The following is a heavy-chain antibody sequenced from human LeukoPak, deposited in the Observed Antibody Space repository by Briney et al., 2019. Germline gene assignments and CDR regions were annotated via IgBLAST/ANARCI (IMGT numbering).Heavy chain of an antibody. Sequence: SATLSLTCTVSGGSISSYYWSWIRQPPGKGLEWIGYIYYSGSTNYNPSLKSRVTISVDTSKNQFSLKLSSVTAADTAVYYCARSRGATRGWFDPWGQGTLVTVSS. D-gene: IGHD1-26*01. J-gene: IGHJ5*02. CDR2: IYYSGST. V-gene: IGHV4-59*01. CDR1: GGSISSYY. CDR3: ARSRGATRGWFDP.